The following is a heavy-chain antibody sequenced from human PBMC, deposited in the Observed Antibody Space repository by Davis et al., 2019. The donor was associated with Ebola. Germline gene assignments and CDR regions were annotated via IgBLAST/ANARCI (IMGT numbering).Heavy chain of an antibody. CDR3: ARQATESSYYYYYYGMDV. CDR1: GGSISSYY. J-gene: IGHJ6*02. CDR2: IYYSGST. V-gene: IGHV4-59*08. Sequence: PSETLSLTCTVSGGSISSYYWSWIRQPPGKGLEWIGYIYYSGSTNYNPSLKSRVTISVDTSKNQFSLKLSSVTAADTAVYYCARQATESSYYYYYYGMDVWGQGTTVTVSS.